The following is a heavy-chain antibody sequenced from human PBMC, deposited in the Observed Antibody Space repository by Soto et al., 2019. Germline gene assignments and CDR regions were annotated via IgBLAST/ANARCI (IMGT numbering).Heavy chain of an antibody. D-gene: IGHD5-18*01. CDR1: GGSISSSSYY. CDR3: ARTIRGHSYGYGADYYYGMDV. Sequence: PSETLSLTCTVSGGSISSSSYYWGWIRQPPGKGLEWIGSIYYSGSTYYNPSLKSRVTISVDTSKNQFSLKLSSVTAADTAVYYCARTIRGHSYGYGADYYYGMDVWGQGTTVTVSS. V-gene: IGHV4-39*01. J-gene: IGHJ6*02. CDR2: IYYSGST.